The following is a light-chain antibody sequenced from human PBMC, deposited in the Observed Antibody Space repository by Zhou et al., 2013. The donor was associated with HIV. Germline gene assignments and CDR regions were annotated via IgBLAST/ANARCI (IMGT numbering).Light chain of an antibody. V-gene: IGKV2-28*01. J-gene: IGKJ4*01. CDR1: ESLQHSNGNNY. CDR3: MQAXHTPFT. CDR2: LGS. Sequence: ELTQSPLSLAVTPGEPASISCRSSESLQHSNGNNYLDWYLQRPGQSPQLLIYLGSNRASGVPDRFSGSELGTEFTLKISRVEAEDVGVYYCMQAXHTPFTFGRGTTVEIK.